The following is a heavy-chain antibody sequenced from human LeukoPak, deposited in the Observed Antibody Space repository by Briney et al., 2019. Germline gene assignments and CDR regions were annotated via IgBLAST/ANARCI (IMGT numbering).Heavy chain of an antibody. D-gene: IGHD4-17*01. Sequence: ASVKVSCKASGYTFTGYYMHWVRQAPGQGLEWMGWINPNSGGTNYAQKFQGRVTMTRDTSISTAYMELSRLRSDATAVYYCASRYDYGDYVQPLDYWGQGTLVTVSS. CDR2: INPNSGGT. V-gene: IGHV1-2*02. CDR3: ASRYDYGDYVQPLDY. J-gene: IGHJ4*02. CDR1: GYTFTGYY.